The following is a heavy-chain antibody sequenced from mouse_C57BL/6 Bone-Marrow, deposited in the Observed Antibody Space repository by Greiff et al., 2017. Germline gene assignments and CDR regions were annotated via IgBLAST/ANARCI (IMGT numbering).Heavy chain of an antibody. J-gene: IGHJ4*01. Sequence: VQLKESGGDLVKPGGSLKLSCAASGFTFSSYGMSWVRQTPDKRLEWVATISSGGSYTYYPDSVQGRFTISRDNAKNTLYLQMSSLKSEDTAIYYCASHMITTMDYWGQGTSVTVSS. D-gene: IGHD2-4*01. CDR2: ISSGGSYT. V-gene: IGHV5-6*01. CDR3: ASHMITTMDY. CDR1: GFTFSSYG.